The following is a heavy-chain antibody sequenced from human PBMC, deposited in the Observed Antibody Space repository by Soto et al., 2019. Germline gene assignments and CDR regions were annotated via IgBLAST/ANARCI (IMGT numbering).Heavy chain of an antibody. D-gene: IGHD6-6*01. Sequence: ASVKVSCKASGYTFTSYYMHWVRQTPGQGLEWMGIINPSGGSTSYAQKFQGRVTMTRDTSTSTVYMELSSLRSEDTAVYYCAREGQYSSSFYYYYYYYMDVWGKGTTVTVSS. CDR2: INPSGGST. CDR1: GYTFTSYY. J-gene: IGHJ6*03. CDR3: AREGQYSSSFYYYYYYYMDV. V-gene: IGHV1-46*03.